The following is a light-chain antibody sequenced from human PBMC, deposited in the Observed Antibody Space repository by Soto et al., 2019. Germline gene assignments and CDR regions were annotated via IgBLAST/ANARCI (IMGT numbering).Light chain of an antibody. CDR3: QQSYSTPPYA. Sequence: DIQMTQSPSSLYASVGDRVTITCRASQSISSYLNWYQQKPGKAPKLLIYAASSLQSGVPSRFSGSGSGTDFTLTISSLQPEDFATYYCQQSYSTPPYAFGQGT. CDR2: AAS. V-gene: IGKV1-39*01. CDR1: QSISSY. J-gene: IGKJ2*01.